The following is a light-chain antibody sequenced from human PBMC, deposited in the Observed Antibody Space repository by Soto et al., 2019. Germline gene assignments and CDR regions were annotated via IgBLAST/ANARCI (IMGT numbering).Light chain of an antibody. CDR1: SSDVGGYNY. Sequence: QSVLTQPASVSGSPGQSITISCTGTSSDVGGYNYVSWYQQHPGKAPKLMIYDVSNRPSGVSNRFSGSKSGNTASLTISGLRAEDEADYYCSSYTSSSTLNWVFGGGTKLTVL. J-gene: IGLJ3*02. CDR2: DVS. CDR3: SSYTSSSTLNWV. V-gene: IGLV2-14*01.